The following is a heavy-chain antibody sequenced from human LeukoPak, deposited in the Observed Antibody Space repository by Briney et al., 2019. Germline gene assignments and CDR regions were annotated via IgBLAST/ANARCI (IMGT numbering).Heavy chain of an antibody. CDR2: INHSGST. V-gene: IGHV4-34*01. D-gene: IGHD3-10*01. CDR3: AGYGSDY. CDR1: GGSFSGYY. J-gene: IGHJ4*02. Sequence: SETLSLTCAVCGGSFSGYYWSWIRQPPGKGLEWIGEINHSGSTNYNPSLKSRVTISVDTSKNQFSLKLSSVTAADTAVYYCAGYGSDYWGQGTLVTVSS.